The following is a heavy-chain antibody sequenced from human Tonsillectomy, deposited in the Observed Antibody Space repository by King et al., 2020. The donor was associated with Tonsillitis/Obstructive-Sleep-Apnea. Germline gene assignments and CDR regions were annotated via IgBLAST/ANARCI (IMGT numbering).Heavy chain of an antibody. D-gene: IGHD3-9*01. J-gene: IGHJ4*02. Sequence: QLQESGPGLVKPSETLSLTCTVSGGSISSYYWSWIRQPPGKGLEWIGYIYYSGSTNYNPSLKSRVTISVDTSKNQFSLKLSSVTAADTAVYYCARHGGTYYDILTGHGYFDYWGQGTLVTVSS. CDR2: IYYSGST. CDR1: GGSISSYY. V-gene: IGHV4-59*08. CDR3: ARHGGTYYDILTGHGYFDY.